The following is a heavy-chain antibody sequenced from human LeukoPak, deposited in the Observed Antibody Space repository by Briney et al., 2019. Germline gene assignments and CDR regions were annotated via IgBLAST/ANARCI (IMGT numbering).Heavy chain of an antibody. CDR2: ISGSGGST. J-gene: IGHJ4*02. CDR3: AKDPRYYGSGSYPDY. CDR1: GLTFSSYG. Sequence: GGTLRLSCAASGLTFSSYGMSWVRQAPGKGLEWVSAISGSGGSTYYADSVKGRFTISRDNSKNTLYLQMNSLRAEDTAVYYCAKDPRYYGSGSYPDYWGQGTLVTVSS. V-gene: IGHV3-23*01. D-gene: IGHD3-10*01.